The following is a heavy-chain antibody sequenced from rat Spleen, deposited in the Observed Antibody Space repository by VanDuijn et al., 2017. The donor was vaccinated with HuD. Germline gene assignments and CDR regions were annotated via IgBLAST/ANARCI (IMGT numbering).Heavy chain of an antibody. CDR1: GFSLTNFH. J-gene: IGHJ2*01. Sequence: QVQLKESGPGLVQPSQTLSLTCTVSGFSLTNFHVSWVRQPPGKGLEWMEGIWGNGNTDYNSGLKSRLSSSRDTSKSQVFLKMKSLQTDDTAIYFCTSLFLPHSRAFNYWGQGVMVTVSS. D-gene: IGHD1-2*01. CDR2: IWGNGNT. V-gene: IGHV2-13*01. CDR3: TSLFLPHSRAFNY.